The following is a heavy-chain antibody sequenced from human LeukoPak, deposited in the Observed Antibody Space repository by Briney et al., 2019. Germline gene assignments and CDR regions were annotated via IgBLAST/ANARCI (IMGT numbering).Heavy chain of an antibody. CDR1: GGSFSGYY. D-gene: IGHD6-13*01. Sequence: SETLSLTCAVYGGSFSGYYWSWIRQPPGKGLEWIGEINHSGSTNYNPSLKSRVTISVDTSKNQFSLKLSSVTAADTAVYYCASGSPGYSSSWYVYWGQGTLVTVSS. V-gene: IGHV4-34*01. CDR2: INHSGST. J-gene: IGHJ4*02. CDR3: ASGSPGYSSSWYVY.